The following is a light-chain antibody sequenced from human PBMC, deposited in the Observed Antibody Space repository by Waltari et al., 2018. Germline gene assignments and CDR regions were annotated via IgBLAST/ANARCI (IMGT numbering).Light chain of an antibody. J-gene: IGLJ3*02. Sequence: QSVLTQPPSASASLGASVRLTCTLNSGQSGYTIAWHQQRPQKGPRFLMTVSSLGRHDTGDGIPDRCSGSSSGAERYRTISSLQSEDEADYYCQTWAPGINWVFGGGTKLTVV. CDR3: QTWAPGINWV. CDR2: VSSLGRH. CDR1: SGQSGYT. V-gene: IGLV4-69*01.